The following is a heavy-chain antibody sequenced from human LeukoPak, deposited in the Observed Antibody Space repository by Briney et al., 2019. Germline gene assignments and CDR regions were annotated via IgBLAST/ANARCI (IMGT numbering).Heavy chain of an antibody. CDR2: IKQDGSEN. J-gene: IGHJ6*02. V-gene: IGHV3-7*01. Sequence: GGSPRLSCAASGFTFSSYWMSWVRQAPGKGLEWVANIKQDGSENYYVDSVKGRFTISRDNAKNSLYLQMNSLRAEDTAVYYCARDEMATSYPYYYYGMDVWGQGTTVTVSS. CDR3: ARDEMATSYPYYYYGMDV. CDR1: GFTFSSYW. D-gene: IGHD5-24*01.